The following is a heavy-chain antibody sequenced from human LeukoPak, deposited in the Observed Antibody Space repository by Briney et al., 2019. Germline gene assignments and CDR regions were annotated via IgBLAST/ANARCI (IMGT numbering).Heavy chain of an antibody. CDR1: GYTLTELS. J-gene: IGHJ4*02. D-gene: IGHD1-26*01. CDR3: AGFIVGARLGLN. Sequence: ASVKVSCKVSGYTLTELSMHWVRQAPGKGLEWMGGFDPEDGETIYAQKFQGRVTMTEDASTDTAYMELSSLRSEDTAVYYCAGFIVGARLGLNWGQGTLVTVSS. CDR2: FDPEDGET. V-gene: IGHV1-24*01.